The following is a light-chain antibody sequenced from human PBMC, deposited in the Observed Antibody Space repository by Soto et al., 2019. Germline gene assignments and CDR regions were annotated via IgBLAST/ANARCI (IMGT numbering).Light chain of an antibody. V-gene: IGKV3-11*01. CDR1: QSVYSL. CDR2: DAA. Sequence: EIVLTQSPATLSLSPGERATLSCRASQSVYSLLAWYQQKPGQAPRLLIYDAANRATGIPARFSGSGYGTDFTLPISSLEPEDFAVYYCQQRANWWTFGQGTRVQIK. CDR3: QQRANWWT. J-gene: IGKJ1*01.